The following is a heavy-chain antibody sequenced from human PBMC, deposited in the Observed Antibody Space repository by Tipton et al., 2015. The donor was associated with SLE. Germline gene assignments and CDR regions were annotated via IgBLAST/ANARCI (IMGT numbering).Heavy chain of an antibody. V-gene: IGHV3-20*04. Sequence: LSLTCAASGFTFDDYGMSWVRQVPGKGLEWVSGINWNGDSTGYADSVKGRFTISRDSAKNSLYLQMNSLRAEDTAVYYCASTTMVQGVIADAFDIWGQGTMVTVSS. CDR1: GFTFDDYG. J-gene: IGHJ3*02. CDR2: INWNGDST. CDR3: ASTTMVQGVIADAFDI. D-gene: IGHD3-10*01.